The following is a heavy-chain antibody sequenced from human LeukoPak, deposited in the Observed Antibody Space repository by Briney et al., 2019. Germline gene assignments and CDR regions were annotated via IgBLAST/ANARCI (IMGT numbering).Heavy chain of an antibody. V-gene: IGHV1-46*01. D-gene: IGHD6-13*01. J-gene: IGHJ4*02. CDR1: GYTFGTHW. Sequence: SVKVSCKASGYTFGTHWMHWVRQAPGQGLEWMGIINPSGDFRSYAQKFQGRVTVTRDMSTRTVYMELSDLEPEDTAVYYCARDIAHWGQGTLVTVSS. CDR2: INPSGDFR. CDR3: ARDIAH.